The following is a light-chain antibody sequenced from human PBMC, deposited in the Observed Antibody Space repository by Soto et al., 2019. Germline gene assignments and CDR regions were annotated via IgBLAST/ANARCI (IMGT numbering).Light chain of an antibody. CDR3: QQFHSFSPT. Sequence: DIQMTQSPSTLSASVGDRVTITCRASQSISSWLAWYQQKPGKAPKLLIYKASSLESGVSSRFSGSGSGTEFTLTISSLQPDDFATYYCQQFHSFSPTFGQGTKVEIK. CDR1: QSISSW. J-gene: IGKJ1*01. CDR2: KAS. V-gene: IGKV1-5*03.